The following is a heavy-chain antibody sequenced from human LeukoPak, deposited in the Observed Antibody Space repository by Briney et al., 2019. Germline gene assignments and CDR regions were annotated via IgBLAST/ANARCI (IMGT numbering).Heavy chain of an antibody. J-gene: IGHJ4*02. Sequence: GGSLRLSCAASGFSFSSYGMHWVRQAPGKGLEWVAFIQYDGRNIYYADSVKGRFTISRDNSKNTLYLQMNSLRAEDTAVYCCANFFSYGDYENADSDYWGQGTLVTVSS. CDR1: GFSFSSYG. D-gene: IGHD4-17*01. V-gene: IGHV3-30*02. CDR3: ANFFSYGDYENADSDY. CDR2: IQYDGRNI.